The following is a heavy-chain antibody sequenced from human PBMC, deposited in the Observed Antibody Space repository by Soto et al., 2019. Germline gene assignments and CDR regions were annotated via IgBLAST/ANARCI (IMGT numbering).Heavy chain of an antibody. CDR3: ATVIGGDTAMVTGWFDT. J-gene: IGHJ5*02. V-gene: IGHV1-69*13. D-gene: IGHD5-18*01. CDR1: VGTLSSYA. CDR2: IIPIFGTA. Sequence: SVKLSCKASVGTLSSYAISWLRHAPRQGLEWMGGIIPIFGTANYAQKFQGRVTITADESTSTAYMELSSLRSEDPAVYYCATVIGGDTAMVTGWFDTWGQGTLVPVSS.